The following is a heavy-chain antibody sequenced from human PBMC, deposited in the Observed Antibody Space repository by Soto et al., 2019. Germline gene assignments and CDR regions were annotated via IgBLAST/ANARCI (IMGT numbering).Heavy chain of an antibody. CDR2: ISAYNGNT. J-gene: IGHJ1*01. D-gene: IGHD3-22*01. CDR3: ASTYYYDSSGYYYGYFQH. CDR1: GYTFTSYG. V-gene: IGHV1-18*01. Sequence: QVQLVQSGAEVKKPGASVKVSCKASGYTFTSYGIIWVRQAPGQGLEWMGWISAYNGNTNYAQKLQGRVTMTTDTSTSTAYMELRSLRSDDTAVYYCASTYYYDSSGYYYGYFQHWGQGTLVTVSS.